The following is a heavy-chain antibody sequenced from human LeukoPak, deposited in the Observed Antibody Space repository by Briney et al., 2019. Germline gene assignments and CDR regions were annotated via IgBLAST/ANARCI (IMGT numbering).Heavy chain of an antibody. D-gene: IGHD2-15*01. Sequence: GGSLRLSCAASGFTFSSYAMSWVRQAPGKGLEWVSLISGSGGNTYYADSVKGRFTVSRDSSKNTLYVQMTSLRAEDTAVYYCAKDSSGHVVVVAATVNFDYWGQGTLVTVSS. V-gene: IGHV3-23*01. CDR1: GFTFSSYA. CDR3: AKDSSGHVVVVAATVNFDY. CDR2: ISGSGGNT. J-gene: IGHJ4*02.